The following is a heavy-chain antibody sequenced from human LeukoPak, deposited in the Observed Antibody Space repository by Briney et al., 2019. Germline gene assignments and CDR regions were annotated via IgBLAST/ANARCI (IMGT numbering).Heavy chain of an antibody. J-gene: IGHJ2*01. CDR2: INSHGSST. CDR3: ARGSYYYDRSENWYFDL. V-gene: IGHV3-74*01. Sequence: QPGGSLRLSCAASGFTFSSYWMHWVGPGQGQGLVWVSRINSHGSSTNYADSVKGRFTISRANAKNTMYLQMNSLRAEDTAVYYCARGSYYYDRSENWYFDLWGRGTLVTVSS. CDR1: GFTFSSYW. D-gene: IGHD3-22*01.